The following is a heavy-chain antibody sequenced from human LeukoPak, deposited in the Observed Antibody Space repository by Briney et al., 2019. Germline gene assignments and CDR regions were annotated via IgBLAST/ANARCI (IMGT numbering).Heavy chain of an antibody. D-gene: IGHD1-26*01. CDR3: ARIYSGSHYS. J-gene: IGHJ4*02. V-gene: IGHV3-53*01. CDR2: IYSDGST. CDR1: GFTVSSNF. Sequence: GGSLRLSCAASGFTVSSNFMTWVRQAPGKGLEWVSIIYSDGSTYYADSVKGRFTISRDTSKNTLFLQMNSLRAEDTAVYYCARIYSGSHYSWGQGTLVTISS.